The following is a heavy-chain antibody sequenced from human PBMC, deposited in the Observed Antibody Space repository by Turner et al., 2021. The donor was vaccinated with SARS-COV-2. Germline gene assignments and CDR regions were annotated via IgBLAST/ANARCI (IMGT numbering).Heavy chain of an antibody. J-gene: IGHJ4*02. CDR2: INSDGSST. V-gene: IGHV3-9*01. CDR1: GFIFDDYT. CDR3: ARGVTVAGITPFGY. Sequence: EVQLVESGGGLVQPGRSLRLSCAASGFIFDDYTMHWVRQAPGKGLEWVSGINSDGSSTSYADSVKGRFTVSRDNAKNTLYLQMNSLRAEDTAVYYCARGVTVAGITPFGYWGQGTLVTVSS. D-gene: IGHD6-19*01.